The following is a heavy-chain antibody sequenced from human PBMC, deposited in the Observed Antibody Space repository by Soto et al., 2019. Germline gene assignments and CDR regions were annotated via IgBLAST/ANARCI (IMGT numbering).Heavy chain of an antibody. Sequence: PGGSLRLSCAASGFTFSSYAMSWVRQAPGKGLEWVSAISGSGGSTYYADSVKGRFTISRDNSKNTLYLQMNSLRAEDTAVYYCAKLPGNKQLYEGYFDYWGQGTLVTVS. CDR2: ISGSGGST. V-gene: IGHV3-23*01. J-gene: IGHJ4*02. CDR3: AKLPGNKQLYEGYFDY. CDR1: GFTFSSYA. D-gene: IGHD2-2*02.